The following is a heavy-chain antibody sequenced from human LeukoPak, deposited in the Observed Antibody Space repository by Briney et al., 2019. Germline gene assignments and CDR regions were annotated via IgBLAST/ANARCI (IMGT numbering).Heavy chain of an antibody. CDR1: GFSVSNNY. J-gene: IGHJ6*02. D-gene: IGHD2-2*01. Sequence: PGGSLRLSCVTSGFSVSNNYMSWDRQAPGKGLEWVSAISGSGGSTYYADSVKGRFTISRDNSKNTLYLQMNSLRAEDTAVYYCATHLGYCSSTSCYYYYYYGMDVWGQGTTVTVSS. CDR2: ISGSGGST. CDR3: ATHLGYCSSTSCYYYYYYGMDV. V-gene: IGHV3-23*01.